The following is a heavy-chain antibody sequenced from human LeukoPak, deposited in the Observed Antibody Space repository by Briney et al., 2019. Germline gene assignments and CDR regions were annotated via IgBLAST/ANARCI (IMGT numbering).Heavy chain of an antibody. CDR1: GFTFNSFG. J-gene: IGHJ4*02. CDR2: ISNDGRNQ. Sequence: QSGGSLRLSCAVSGFTFNSFGMHWVRQTPGKGLEWVAVISNDGRNQYYADSVKGRFTISRDNAKNSLYLQMNSLRAEDTAVYFCARSDYCGGDCYSSLSNYWGQGTLVTVSS. V-gene: IGHV3-30*03. D-gene: IGHD2-21*02. CDR3: ARSDYCGGDCYSSLSNY.